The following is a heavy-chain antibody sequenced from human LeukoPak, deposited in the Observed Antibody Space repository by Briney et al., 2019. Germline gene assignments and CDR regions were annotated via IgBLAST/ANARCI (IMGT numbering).Heavy chain of an antibody. D-gene: IGHD3-9*01. V-gene: IGHV1-24*01. J-gene: IGHJ5*02. Sequence: ASVKVSCKVSGYTLTELSMHWVRQAPGKGLEWMGGFDPEDGETIYAQKFQGRVTMTEDTSTDTAYMELSSLRPEDTAVYYCATPLNYDILTENPWGQGTLVTVSS. CDR2: FDPEDGET. CDR1: GYTLTELS. CDR3: ATPLNYDILTENP.